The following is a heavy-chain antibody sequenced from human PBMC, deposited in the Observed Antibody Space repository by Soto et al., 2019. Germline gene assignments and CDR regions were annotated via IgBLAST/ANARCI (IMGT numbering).Heavy chain of an antibody. J-gene: IGHJ3*02. Sequence: ASVKVSCKASGYTFTSYYMHWVRQAPGQGLEWMGWISAYNGNTNYAQKLQGRVTMTTDTSTSTAYMELRSLRSDDTAVYYCAVFIADGAFDIWGQGTMVTVSS. CDR1: GYTFTSYY. V-gene: IGHV1-18*04. CDR3: AVFIADGAFDI. D-gene: IGHD6-13*01. CDR2: ISAYNGNT.